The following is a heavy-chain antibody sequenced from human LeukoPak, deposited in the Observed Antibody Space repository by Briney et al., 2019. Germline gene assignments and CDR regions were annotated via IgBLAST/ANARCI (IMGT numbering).Heavy chain of an antibody. Sequence: SVKVSCKASGGTFSSYAINWVRQAPGQGLEWMGGIIPIFGTANYAQKFQDRVTITADESTSTAYMELSSLRSEDTAIYYCARSLNYYYDSSGYYCWGQGTLVTVSS. D-gene: IGHD3-22*01. CDR2: IIPIFGTA. J-gene: IGHJ4*02. CDR1: GGTFSSYA. V-gene: IGHV1-69*01. CDR3: ARSLNYYYDSSGYYC.